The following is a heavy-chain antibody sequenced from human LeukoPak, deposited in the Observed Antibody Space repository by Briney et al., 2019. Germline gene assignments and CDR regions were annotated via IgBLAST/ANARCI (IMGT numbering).Heavy chain of an antibody. CDR3: ARNLGYCSGGSCYSRFDY. D-gene: IGHD2-15*01. CDR1: GFTFSSYS. V-gene: IGHV3-7*01. CDR2: IKQDGSEK. J-gene: IGHJ4*02. Sequence: GGSLRLSCAASGFTFSSYSMNWVRQAPGKGLEWVANIKQDGSEKYYVDSVKGRFTISRDNAKNSLYLQMNSLRAEDTAVYYCARNLGYCSGGSCYSRFDYWGQGTLVTVSS.